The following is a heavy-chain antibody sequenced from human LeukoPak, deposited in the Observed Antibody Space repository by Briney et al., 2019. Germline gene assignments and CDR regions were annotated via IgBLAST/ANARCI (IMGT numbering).Heavy chain of an antibody. V-gene: IGHV3-66*01. D-gene: IGHD2-21*02. J-gene: IGHJ3*02. CDR3: ASAWTRLAYCGGDCYRGDAFDI. CDR1: GFTVSSNY. CDR2: IYSGGST. Sequence: PGGTLRLSCAASGFTVSSNYMSWVRQAPGKGPEWVSVIYSGGSTYYADSVKGRFTISRDNSKNTLYLQMNSLRAEDTAVYYCASAWTRLAYCGGDCYRGDAFDIWGQGTMVTVSS.